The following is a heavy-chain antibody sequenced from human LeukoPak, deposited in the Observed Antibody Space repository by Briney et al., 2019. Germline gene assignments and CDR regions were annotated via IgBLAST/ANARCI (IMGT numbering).Heavy chain of an antibody. V-gene: IGHV4-34*01. CDR2: INHGGRT. Sequence: PSETLSLTCAVYGGSFSGYYWSWIRQPPGKGLEWIGEINHGGRTNYIPSLKSRVTISVDTSKNQFSLKLSSVTAADTAVYYCARSYGSGSLPMYWGQGTLVTVSS. CDR3: ARSYGSGSLPMY. D-gene: IGHD3-10*01. J-gene: IGHJ4*02. CDR1: GGSFSGYY.